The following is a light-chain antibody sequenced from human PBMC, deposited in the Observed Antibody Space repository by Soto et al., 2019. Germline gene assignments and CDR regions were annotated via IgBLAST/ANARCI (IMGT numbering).Light chain of an antibody. Sequence: EIVLTQSPGTLSLSPGERATLSCRASQSVSSKYLAWYQQKPGQAPRVLIYGTSIRASGVPERFSGGGSGTDFTFTITRLEPEDFVVYYCQQYGSSLFTFGPGTKVDFK. V-gene: IGKV3-20*01. CDR1: QSVSSKY. J-gene: IGKJ3*01. CDR2: GTS. CDR3: QQYGSSLFT.